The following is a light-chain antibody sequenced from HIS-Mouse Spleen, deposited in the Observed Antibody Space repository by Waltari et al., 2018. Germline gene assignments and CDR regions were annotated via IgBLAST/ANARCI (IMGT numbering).Light chain of an antibody. CDR3: AAWDDSLSGPV. CDR2: RNN. J-gene: IGLJ3*02. CDR1: SSNIGSNY. Sequence: QSVLTQPPSASGTPGPRVTISGPGRSSNIGSNYVSGYQQLPGTAPKLLIYRNNQRPSGVPDRFSGSKSGTSASLAISGLRSEAEADYYCAAWDDSLSGPVFGGGTKLTVL. V-gene: IGLV1-47*01.